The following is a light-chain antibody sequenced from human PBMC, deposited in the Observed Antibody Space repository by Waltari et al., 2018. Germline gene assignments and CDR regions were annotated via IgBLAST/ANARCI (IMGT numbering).Light chain of an antibody. CDR2: DAS. CDR1: QSVNSN. CDR3: QQYDKWPPYT. J-gene: IGKJ2*01. Sequence: EIVMTQSPATLSVSPGERATLSCRASQSVNSNLAWYQQKPGQAPRLLIYDASTRATSIPARFSGSGSGTEFTLTISSLQSEDFAVYHCQQYDKWPPYTFGQGTKLEIK. V-gene: IGKV3-15*01.